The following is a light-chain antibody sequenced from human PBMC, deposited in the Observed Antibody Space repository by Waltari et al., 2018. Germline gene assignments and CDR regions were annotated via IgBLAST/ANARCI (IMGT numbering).Light chain of an antibody. CDR1: QSLQSASSNY. CDR2: GAS. CDR3: QQYGDSPLT. Sequence: ETVLTQSPGTLSLSPGERATLSCRASQSLQSASSNYLAWYQQRRGQAPRLLIYGASSRATGIPDRFSGSGSGTDFTLTISRLEPEDFAVYYCQQYGDSPLTFGGGTKVEIK. V-gene: IGKV3-20*01. J-gene: IGKJ4*01.